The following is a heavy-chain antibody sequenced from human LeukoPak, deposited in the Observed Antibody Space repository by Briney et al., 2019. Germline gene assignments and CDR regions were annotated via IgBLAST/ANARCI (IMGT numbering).Heavy chain of an antibody. CDR1: GYTFTSYG. V-gene: IGHV1-46*03. CDR2: INPSGGST. CDR3: AKATPEPGYYYYYMDV. D-gene: IGHD5-24*01. J-gene: IGHJ6*03. Sequence: ASVKVSCKASGYTFTSYGISWVRQAPGQGLEWMGIINPSGGSTSYAQKFQGRVTMTRDTSTSTVYMELSSLRSEDTAVYYCAKATPEPGYYYYYMDVWGKGTTVTVSS.